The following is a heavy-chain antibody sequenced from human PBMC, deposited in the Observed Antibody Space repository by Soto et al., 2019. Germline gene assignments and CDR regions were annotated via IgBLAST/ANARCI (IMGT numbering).Heavy chain of an antibody. CDR2: TYFSGST. D-gene: IGHD3-22*01. Sequence: TLSLTCTVSGDSVNRGGYYWSWIRQHPGKGLEWIGHTYFSGSTNYNPSLKSRVTISVDTSKNQFSLRLSSVTAADTAVYLSARVPYNYYDSRKDAFDTCGQGKMV. J-gene: IGHJ3*02. V-gene: IGHV4-31*03. CDR3: ARVPYNYYDSRKDAFDT. CDR1: GDSVNRGGYY.